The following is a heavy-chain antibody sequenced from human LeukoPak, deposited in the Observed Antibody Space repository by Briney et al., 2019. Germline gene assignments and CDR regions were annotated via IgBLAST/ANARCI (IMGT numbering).Heavy chain of an antibody. Sequence: GGSLRLSCAASGFTFSSYAMSWVRQAPGKGLEWVAVIWYDGSNKYYADSVKGRLTISRDNSKNTLYLQMNSLRAEDTAVYYCAKDHRGYFDYWGQGTLVTVSS. CDR2: IWYDGSNK. V-gene: IGHV3-33*06. J-gene: IGHJ4*02. CDR1: GFTFSSYA. CDR3: AKDHRGYFDY.